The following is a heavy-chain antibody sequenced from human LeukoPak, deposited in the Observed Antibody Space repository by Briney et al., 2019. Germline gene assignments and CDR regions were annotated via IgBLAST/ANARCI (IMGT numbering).Heavy chain of an antibody. J-gene: IGHJ4*02. V-gene: IGHV3-30*18. CDR3: AKPPTTTVAVDY. CDR1: GFTFSSYG. CDR2: ISYDGSNK. Sequence: PGGSLRLSCAASGFTFSSYGMHWVRQAPGKGLEWVAVISYDGSNKYYADSVKGRSTISRDNSKNTLYLQMNSLRAEDTAVYYCAKPPTTTVAVDYWGQGTLVTVSS. D-gene: IGHD4-23*01.